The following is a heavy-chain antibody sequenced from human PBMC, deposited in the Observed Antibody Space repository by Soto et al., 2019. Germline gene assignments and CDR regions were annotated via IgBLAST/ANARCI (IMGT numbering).Heavy chain of an antibody. CDR2: ISSKANSYAT. Sequence: GGSLRLSCAASGFTFSGSAMHWVRQASGKGLEWVGRISSKANSYATAYAASVKGRFTISRDDSKNTAYLQMNSLKTEDTAVYYCTSCSSTSCHNYYYYGMDVWGQGTTVTVSS. CDR1: GFTFSGSA. D-gene: IGHD2-2*01. CDR3: TSCSSTSCHNYYYYGMDV. V-gene: IGHV3-73*01. J-gene: IGHJ6*02.